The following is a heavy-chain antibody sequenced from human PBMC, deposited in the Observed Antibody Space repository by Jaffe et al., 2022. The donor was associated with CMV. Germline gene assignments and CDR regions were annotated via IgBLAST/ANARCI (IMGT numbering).Heavy chain of an antibody. J-gene: IGHJ6*02. CDR2: ISWNSGSI. V-gene: IGHV3-9*01. CDR1: GFTFDDYA. D-gene: IGHD6-6*01. CDR3: AGAARLNYYGMDV. Sequence: EVQLVESGGGLVQPGRSLRLSCAASGFTFDDYAMHWVRQAPGKGLEWVSGISWNSGSIGYADSVKGRFTISRDNAKNSLYLQMNSLRAEDTALYYCAGAARLNYYGMDVWGQGTTVTVSS.